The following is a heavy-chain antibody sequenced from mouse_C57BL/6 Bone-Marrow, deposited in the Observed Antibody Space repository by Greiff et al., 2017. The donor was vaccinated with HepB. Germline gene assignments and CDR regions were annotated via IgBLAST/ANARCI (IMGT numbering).Heavy chain of an antibody. Sequence: QVTLKASGPGLLQPPPPLRLPCSFSGFSLRTFGMGVGWIRQPSGKGLEWLAHIWWDDDKYYNPALKSRLTISKDTSKNPVFLKIANVDTADTATYYCARRDYYSIPWFAYWGQGTLVTVSA. D-gene: IGHD2-5*01. V-gene: IGHV8-8*01. CDR2: IWWDDDK. CDR3: ARRDYYSIPWFAY. CDR1: GFSLRTFGMG. J-gene: IGHJ3*01.